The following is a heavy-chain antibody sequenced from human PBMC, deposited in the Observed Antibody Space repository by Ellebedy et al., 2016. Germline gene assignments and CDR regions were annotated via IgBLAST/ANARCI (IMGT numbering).Heavy chain of an antibody. V-gene: IGHV3-30*04. CDR3: GRDKFWAYCDY. CDR2: ISHDGNTK. CDR1: GFPFSAFS. J-gene: IGHJ4*02. Sequence: GGSLRLSCAASGFPFSAFSMHWARQAPGKGLEWVAFISHDGNTKKYAESLKGRITIPRDASNNTVDLHLDSLRTEDTAVYYCGRDKFWAYCDYWGRGTLVTVSS. D-gene: IGHD3-16*01.